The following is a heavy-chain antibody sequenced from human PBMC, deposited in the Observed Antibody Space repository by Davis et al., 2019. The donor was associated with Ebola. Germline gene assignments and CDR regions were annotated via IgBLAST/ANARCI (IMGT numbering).Heavy chain of an antibody. V-gene: IGHV3-23*01. CDR1: GFTFASYA. CDR3: VKDTISIWFEV. D-gene: IGHD3-10*01. Sequence: GESLKISCAASGFTFASYAMSWVPQAPGKGLEWVSAISGSGGATYYADSVKGRFTITRDNSKHTLHLQMNSLRVEDTAIYYCVKDTISIWFEVWGQGATVTVSS. CDR2: ISGSGGAT. J-gene: IGHJ3*01.